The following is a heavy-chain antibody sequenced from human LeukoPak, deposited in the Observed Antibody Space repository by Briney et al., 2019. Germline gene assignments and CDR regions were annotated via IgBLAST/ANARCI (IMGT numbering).Heavy chain of an antibody. CDR2: ISYSGAT. D-gene: IGHD3-10*01. CDR3: ARNVSRGFDP. CDR1: GGSVSSGTYY. V-gene: IGHV4-61*01. J-gene: IGHJ5*02. Sequence: SQTLSLTCTVSGGSVSSGTYYWTWIRQPPGKGLEWIGYISYSGATKYSPSLKSRVTISVDTSKNQFSLKLTSVTAADTAVYYCARNVSRGFDPWGQGTLVTVSS.